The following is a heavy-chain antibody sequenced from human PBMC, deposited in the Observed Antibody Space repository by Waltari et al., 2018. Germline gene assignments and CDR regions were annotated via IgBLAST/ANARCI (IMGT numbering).Heavy chain of an antibody. CDR1: GYPFTSYY. CDR2: MNPNSGNT. Sequence: QVQLVQSGAEVKKPGASVKVSCKASGYPFTSYYINWVRQSTGQGLQWMGWMNPNSGNTGYAQKFQGRVTMTRNTSISTAYMELSSLRSEDTAVYYCASSGQKQLVRYYYGMDVWGQGTTVTVSS. CDR3: ASSGQKQLVRYYYGMDV. J-gene: IGHJ6*02. V-gene: IGHV1-8*01. D-gene: IGHD6-13*01.